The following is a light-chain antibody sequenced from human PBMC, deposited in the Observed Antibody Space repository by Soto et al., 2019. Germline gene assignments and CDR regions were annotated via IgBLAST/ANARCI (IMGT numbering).Light chain of an antibody. V-gene: IGLV4-69*01. CDR1: SGHSNYA. Sequence: VLTQSPSASASLGASVKLTCTLSSGHSNYAIAWHQQQPQKGPRFLMKINRDGSHNKGDGIPDRFSGSISGAERYLTISSLQSEDEADYYCQTWGPGIRVFGGGTKLTVL. CDR3: QTWGPGIRV. CDR2: INRDGSH. J-gene: IGLJ2*01.